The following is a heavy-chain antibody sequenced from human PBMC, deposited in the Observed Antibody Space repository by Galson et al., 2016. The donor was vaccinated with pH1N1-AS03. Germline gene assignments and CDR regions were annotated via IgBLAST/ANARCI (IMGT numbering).Heavy chain of an antibody. CDR3: ARDLRRDFGNNFVAGVQFGRY. V-gene: IGHV1-18*01. J-gene: IGHJ4*02. Sequence: SVKVSCKASGYTFTNFGVIWVRQAPGQGLEWVGWISAYSGNTNYAQSLQGRVSMSTDPSTNTVYMELTRLTSDDTAIYYCARDLRRDFGNNFVAGVQFGRYWCQGTLVTVSS. CDR2: ISAYSGNT. CDR1: GYTFTNFG. D-gene: IGHD1-20*01.